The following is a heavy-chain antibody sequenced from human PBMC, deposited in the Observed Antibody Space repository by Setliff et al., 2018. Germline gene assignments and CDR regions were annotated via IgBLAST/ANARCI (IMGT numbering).Heavy chain of an antibody. D-gene: IGHD5-18*01. V-gene: IGHV1-2*02. CDR2: INPNSAGT. Sequence: ASVKVSCKASANTFIAYYIHWVRQAPGQGLEWMGWINPNSAGTNYAQKFQGRVTMAWDASITTAYLELSSLRSDDTAVYYCATIYGYNSLAWYSDLWGRGTLVTVSS. CDR3: ATIYGYNSLAWYSDL. CDR1: ANTFIAYY. J-gene: IGHJ2*01.